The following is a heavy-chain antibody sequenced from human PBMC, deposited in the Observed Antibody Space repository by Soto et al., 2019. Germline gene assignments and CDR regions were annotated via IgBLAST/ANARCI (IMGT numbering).Heavy chain of an antibody. V-gene: IGHV3-23*01. Sequence: EMQLLESGGGLVQPGGSLRLSCAASGFTFSSFAMSWVRQAPGKGLDWVSAISGSGDSTYSADSVKGRFTISRDNSKNTLYLQMSRLRAEDTAVYYCARGFSAGKGSPPDFCGQGALVTVSS. D-gene: IGHD6-13*01. CDR1: GFTFSSFA. CDR2: ISGSGDST. CDR3: ARGFSAGKGSPPDF. J-gene: IGHJ4*02.